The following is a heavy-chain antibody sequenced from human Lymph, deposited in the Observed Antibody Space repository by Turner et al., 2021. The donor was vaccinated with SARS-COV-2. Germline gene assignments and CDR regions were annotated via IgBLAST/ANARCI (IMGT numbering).Heavy chain of an antibody. V-gene: IGHV3-9*01. D-gene: IGHD1-26*01. CDR3: EKDSGSSKRRFDY. CDR1: GFTFVVYA. J-gene: IGHJ4*02. Sequence: EWQLVESGGGLVQRGRSLRLAWAASGFTFVVYAMHWDRQVPGKGVEWYAGISWYSASIGYADSVKGRFTIYRDNVQNSLYLKMNSTRVDDSALYYCEKDSGSSKRRFDYWGQGTLVTVSS. CDR2: ISWYSASI.